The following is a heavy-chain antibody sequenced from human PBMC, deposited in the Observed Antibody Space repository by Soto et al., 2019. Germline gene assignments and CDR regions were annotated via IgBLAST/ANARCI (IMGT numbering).Heavy chain of an antibody. D-gene: IGHD3-10*01. CDR3: AKDRLLWFGELLHNWFDP. Sequence: GGSLRLSCAASGFTFSSYAMSWVRQAPGKGLEWVSAISGSGGSTYYADSVKGRFTISRDNSKNTLYLQMNSLRAEDTAVYYCAKDRLLWFGELLHNWFDPWGQGTLVTVSS. V-gene: IGHV3-23*01. J-gene: IGHJ5*02. CDR2: ISGSGGST. CDR1: GFTFSSYA.